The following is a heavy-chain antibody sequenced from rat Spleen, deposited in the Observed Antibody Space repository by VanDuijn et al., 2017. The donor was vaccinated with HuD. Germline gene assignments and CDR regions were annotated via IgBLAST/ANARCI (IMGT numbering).Heavy chain of an antibody. J-gene: IGHJ2*01. D-gene: IGHD1-1*01. CDR2: ISYEGSSN. CDR3: TTGLQ. V-gene: IGHV5-22*01. Sequence: EVQLVESGGGLVQPGRSLKLSCAASGFTFSNYGMSWVRQAPKKGLEWVSSISYEGSSNYYGDSVKGRFTISRDNAKNTLYLQMDSLRSEDTATYYCTTGLQWGQGVMVTVSS. CDR1: GFTFSNYG.